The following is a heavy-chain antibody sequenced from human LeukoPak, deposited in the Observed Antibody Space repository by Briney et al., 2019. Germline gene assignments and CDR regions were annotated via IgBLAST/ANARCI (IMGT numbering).Heavy chain of an antibody. V-gene: IGHV4-4*07. J-gene: IGHJ6*03. Sequence: SETLSLTCTVSGGSISSYYWSWIRQPAGKGLEWIGRIYTSGSTNYNPSLKSRVTMSVDTSKNQFSLKLSSVTAADTAVYYCARETQGIAAAGTYYYYYMDVWGKGTTVTISS. CDR3: ARETQGIAAAGTYYYYYMDV. CDR1: GGSISSYY. CDR2: IYTSGST. D-gene: IGHD6-13*01.